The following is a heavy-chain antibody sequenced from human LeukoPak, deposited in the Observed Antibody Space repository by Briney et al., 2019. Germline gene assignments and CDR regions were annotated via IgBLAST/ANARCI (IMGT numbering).Heavy chain of an antibody. Sequence: ASVKVSCKASGYTFTSYAMHWVRQAPGQRLEWMGWINAGNGNTKYSQKFQGRVTITRDTSASTAYMELSSLRSEDTAVYYCARHPLGQQLGALYLHAFDIWGQGTMVTVSS. CDR3: ARHPLGQQLGALYLHAFDI. CDR1: GYTFTSYA. D-gene: IGHD6-13*01. V-gene: IGHV1-3*01. CDR2: INAGNGNT. J-gene: IGHJ3*02.